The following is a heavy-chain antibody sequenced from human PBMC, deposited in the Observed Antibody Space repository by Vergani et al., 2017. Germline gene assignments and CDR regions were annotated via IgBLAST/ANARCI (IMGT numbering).Heavy chain of an antibody. J-gene: IGHJ1*01. CDR3: ARAWGAYGGLAEYFQH. CDR1: GFTFSSYA. V-gene: IGHV3-30-3*01. Sequence: QVQLVESGGGLVKPGGSLRLSCAASGFTFSSYAMHWVRQAPGKGLEWVAVISYDGSNKYYADSVKGRFTSSRDNSKNTLYLQMNSLRAEDTAVYYCARAWGAYGGLAEYFQHWGQGTLVTVSS. D-gene: IGHD4-23*01. CDR2: ISYDGSNK.